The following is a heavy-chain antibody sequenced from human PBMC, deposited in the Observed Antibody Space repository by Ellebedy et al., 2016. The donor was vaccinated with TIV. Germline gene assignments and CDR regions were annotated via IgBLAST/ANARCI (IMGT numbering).Heavy chain of an antibody. CDR1: GYTFTGYY. CDR3: ASLVGGNTAMAPFDY. D-gene: IGHD5-18*01. V-gene: IGHV1-2*02. J-gene: IGHJ4*02. Sequence: ASVKVSXXASGYTFTGYYMHWVRQAPGQGLEWMGWINPNSGGTNYAQKFRGRVTMTRDTSISTAYMELSRLRSDDTAVYYCASLVGGNTAMAPFDYWGQGTLVTVSS. CDR2: INPNSGGT.